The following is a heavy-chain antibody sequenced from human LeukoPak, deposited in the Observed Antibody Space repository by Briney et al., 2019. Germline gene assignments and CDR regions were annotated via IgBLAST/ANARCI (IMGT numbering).Heavy chain of an antibody. D-gene: IGHD6-13*01. Sequence: GASVKVSCKASGYTFTSYAMHWVRRAPGQRLEWMGWINAGNGNTKYSQKFQGRVTITRDTSASTAYMELSSLRSEDTAVYYCARNKGASSSWFSPFDYWGQGTLVTVSS. CDR1: GYTFTSYA. V-gene: IGHV1-3*01. CDR2: INAGNGNT. J-gene: IGHJ4*02. CDR3: ARNKGASSSWFSPFDY.